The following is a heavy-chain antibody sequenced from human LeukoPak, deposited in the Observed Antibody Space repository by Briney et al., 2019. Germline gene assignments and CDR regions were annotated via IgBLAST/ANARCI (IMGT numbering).Heavy chain of an antibody. Sequence: ASVKVSCKVSRYTLSELSMHWVRQAPGKGLEWTGGFDLEDGETIYVQKFQGRVTMTEDTSTDTAYMELSSLRSDDTAVYFCAAGEVGQLFDYWGQGTLVTVSS. J-gene: IGHJ4*02. CDR1: RYTLSELS. V-gene: IGHV1-24*01. CDR2: FDLEDGET. D-gene: IGHD5-24*01. CDR3: AAGEVGQLFDY.